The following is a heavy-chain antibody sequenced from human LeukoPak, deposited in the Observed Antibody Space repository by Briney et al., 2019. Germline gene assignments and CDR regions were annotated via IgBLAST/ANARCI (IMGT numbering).Heavy chain of an antibody. V-gene: IGHV3-21*01. D-gene: IGHD1-14*01. CDR3: AKDNPGGAFDI. CDR2: ISSSSSNI. J-gene: IGHJ3*02. CDR1: GFTFSSYS. Sequence: AGGSLRLSCAASGFTFSSYSMNWVRQAPGKGLEWVSSISSSSSNIYYADSVKGRFTISRDNSKNTLYLQMNSLRAEDTAVYYCAKDNPGGAFDIWGQGTMVTVSS.